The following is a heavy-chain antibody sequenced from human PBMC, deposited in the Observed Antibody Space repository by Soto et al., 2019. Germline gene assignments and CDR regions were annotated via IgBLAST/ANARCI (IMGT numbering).Heavy chain of an antibody. J-gene: IGHJ3*01. V-gene: IGHV3-30*18. CDR3: AKERRYSFDALDL. D-gene: IGHD5-18*01. CDR1: GFTFNFYG. CDR2: ISYDGSDK. Sequence: GGSLRLSCDASGFTFNFYGMHWVRQAPGKGLEWVAVISYDGSDKYYADTVRGRFTISRDNTKNTLWLQMNSLRGEDTAVYYCAKERRYSFDALDLWGQGTLVTVSS.